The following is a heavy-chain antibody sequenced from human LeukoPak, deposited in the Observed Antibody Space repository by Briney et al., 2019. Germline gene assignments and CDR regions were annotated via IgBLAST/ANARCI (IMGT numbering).Heavy chain of an antibody. D-gene: IGHD6-13*01. V-gene: IGHV3-11*04. CDR2: ISSSSSTI. CDR1: GFTFSDYY. CDR3: ARDSAAGKFNWFDP. J-gene: IGHJ5*02. Sequence: NPGGSLRLSCAASGFTFSDYYMSWLRQAPGKGLEWVSYISSSSSTIYYADSVKGRFTISRDNAKNSLYLQMNSLRAEDTAVYYCARDSAAGKFNWFDPWGQGTLVTVSS.